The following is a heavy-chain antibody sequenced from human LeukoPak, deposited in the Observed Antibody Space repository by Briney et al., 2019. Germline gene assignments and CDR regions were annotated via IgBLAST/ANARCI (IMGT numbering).Heavy chain of an antibody. J-gene: IGHJ6*03. CDR2: ISGSGGST. CDR1: GFTFSSYW. Sequence: GGSLRLSCAASGFTFSSYWMSWVRQAPGKGLEWVSAISGSGGSTYYADSVKGRFTISRDNSKNTLYLQMNSLRAEDTAVYYCAKGTVAGYSYYYYMDVWGKGTTVTVSS. V-gene: IGHV3-23*01. D-gene: IGHD3-9*01. CDR3: AKGTVAGYSYYYYMDV.